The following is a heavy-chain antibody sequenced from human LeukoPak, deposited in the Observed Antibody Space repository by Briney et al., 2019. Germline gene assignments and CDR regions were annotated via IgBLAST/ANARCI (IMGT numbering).Heavy chain of an antibody. Sequence: SETLSLTCSVSGASITSSSFYWGWIRQPPGKGLEWIGSIYYTGSADYNPSLKSRVTISVDTSKNQFSLKLSSVTAADTAVYYCARLKDWYFDLWGRGTLVTVSS. CDR1: GASITSSSFY. CDR2: IYYTGSA. V-gene: IGHV4-39*01. J-gene: IGHJ2*01. CDR3: ARLKDWYFDL.